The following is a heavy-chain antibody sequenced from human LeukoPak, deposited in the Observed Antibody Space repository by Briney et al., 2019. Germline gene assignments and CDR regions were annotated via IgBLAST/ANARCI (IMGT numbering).Heavy chain of an antibody. Sequence: TGGSLRLSCAASGFTFSSYSMNWVRQAPGKGLEWVSSISSSSSYIYYADSVKGRFTISRDNAKNSLYLQMNSLRAEDTAVYYCAKFIAAPFYFDYWGQGTLVTVSS. CDR3: AKFIAAPFYFDY. J-gene: IGHJ4*02. CDR1: GFTFSSYS. D-gene: IGHD6-13*01. CDR2: ISSSSSYI. V-gene: IGHV3-21*01.